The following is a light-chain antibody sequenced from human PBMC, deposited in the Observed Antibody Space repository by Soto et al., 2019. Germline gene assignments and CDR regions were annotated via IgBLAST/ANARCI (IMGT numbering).Light chain of an antibody. CDR2: GAS. CDR1: QSVSSN. CDR3: QQYNNWPIT. J-gene: IGKJ5*01. V-gene: IGKV3-15*01. Sequence: EIVMTQSPATLSVSPGERATLSCRASQSVSSNLAWYQQKPGQAPRLLIYGASTRATGIPARLSGSGSGTEFTLTISSLLSEDFAVYYCQQYNNWPITFGQGTRLEIK.